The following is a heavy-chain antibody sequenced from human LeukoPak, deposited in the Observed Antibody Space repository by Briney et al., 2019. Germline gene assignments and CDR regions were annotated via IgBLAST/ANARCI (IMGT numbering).Heavy chain of an antibody. Sequence: PSETLSLTCTVSGGSISSYYWSWNRQPAGKGLEWIGRIYTSGSTNYNPSLKSRVTMSVDTSKNQFTLKLSSVTAADTAVYYCARVPSVRSYYYYMDVWGKGTTVTVSS. CDR2: IYTSGST. CDR3: ARVPSVRSYYYYMDV. V-gene: IGHV4-4*07. J-gene: IGHJ6*03. CDR1: GGSISSYY.